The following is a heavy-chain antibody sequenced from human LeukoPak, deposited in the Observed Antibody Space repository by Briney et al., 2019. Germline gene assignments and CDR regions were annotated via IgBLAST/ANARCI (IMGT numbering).Heavy chain of an antibody. Sequence: GGSLRLSCVASGFTFSNYAMHWVRQAPGKGLEWVSGISWNSGSIGYADSVKGRFTISRDNAKNSLYLQMNSLRAEDTALYYCAKASGRWQRGYFDYWGQGTLVTVSS. CDR1: GFTFSNYA. CDR2: ISWNSGSI. D-gene: IGHD1-26*01. V-gene: IGHV3-9*01. CDR3: AKASGRWQRGYFDY. J-gene: IGHJ4*02.